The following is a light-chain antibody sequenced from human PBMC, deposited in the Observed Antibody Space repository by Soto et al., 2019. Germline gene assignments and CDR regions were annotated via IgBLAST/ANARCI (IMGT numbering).Light chain of an antibody. V-gene: IGKV3-20*01. J-gene: IGKJ5*01. CDR3: QQYGSSPA. CDR2: GAS. Sequence: EIVLTQSPGTLSLSPGERATLSCRASQSVSSSYLAWYQQKPGQAPRLLIYGASSRATGIPDRFSGSGSGTDFTLTISRLGGEDFAVYYCQQYGSSPAFGQGTRLRL. CDR1: QSVSSSY.